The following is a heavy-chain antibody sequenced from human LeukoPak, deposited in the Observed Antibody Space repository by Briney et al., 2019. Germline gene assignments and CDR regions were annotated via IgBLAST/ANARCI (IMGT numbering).Heavy chain of an antibody. V-gene: IGHV4-34*01. Sequence: NSSETLSLTCAVYGGSFSGYYWSSIPQPPRKGLEWIGEINHSGSTNYNPSLKSRVTISVDTSKNQFSLKRSSVTAADTAVYYCARVRYSYSLKPEGASKYFQHWGQGTLVTVSS. J-gene: IGHJ1*01. CDR2: INHSGST. CDR1: GGSFSGYY. CDR3: ARVRYSYSLKPEGASKYFQH. D-gene: IGHD5-18*01.